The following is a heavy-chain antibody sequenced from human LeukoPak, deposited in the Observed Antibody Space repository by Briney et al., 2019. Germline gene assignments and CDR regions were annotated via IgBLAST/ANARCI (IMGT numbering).Heavy chain of an antibody. J-gene: IGHJ4*02. V-gene: IGHV4-39*07. CDR1: GGSISSSSYY. CDR3: VRVKTGSISDS. Sequence: SSETLSLTCTVSGGSISSSSYYWGWIRQPPGKGLEWIGSIYYSGSTYYNVSVQSRVTISRDTSKNQFSLSLNSVTAADTAVYYCVRVKTGSISDSWGQGTLVVVSS. CDR2: IYYSGST. D-gene: IGHD1-26*01.